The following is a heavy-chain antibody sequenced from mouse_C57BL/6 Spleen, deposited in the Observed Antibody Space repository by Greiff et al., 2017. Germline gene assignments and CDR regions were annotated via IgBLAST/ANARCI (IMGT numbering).Heavy chain of an antibody. Sequence: EVQVVESGGGLVQPGASLRLSCAASGFTFTDYYMSWVRPPPGKAPEWLALIRNKANGYTTEYTASVKGRFTISRDNSQNILYLQMNTLRAEDSATYYCVKAVLNWDVQGYFDYWGQGTTLTVSS. J-gene: IGHJ2*01. CDR1: GFTFTDYY. CDR3: VKAVLNWDVQGYFDY. CDR2: IRNKANGYTT. D-gene: IGHD4-1*01. V-gene: IGHV7-4*01.